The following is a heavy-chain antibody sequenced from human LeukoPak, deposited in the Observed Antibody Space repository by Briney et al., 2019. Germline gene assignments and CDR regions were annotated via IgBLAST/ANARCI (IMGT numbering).Heavy chain of an antibody. Sequence: ASVKVSCKASGYTFTSYGISWVRQAPGQGLEWMGWISAYNGNTNYAQKLQGRVTMPTDTSTSTAYMELRSLRSDDTAVYYCARERERSYSNYAWFDPWGQGTLVTVSS. D-gene: IGHD4-11*01. CDR1: GYTFTSYG. V-gene: IGHV1-18*01. CDR2: ISAYNGNT. CDR3: ARERERSYSNYAWFDP. J-gene: IGHJ5*02.